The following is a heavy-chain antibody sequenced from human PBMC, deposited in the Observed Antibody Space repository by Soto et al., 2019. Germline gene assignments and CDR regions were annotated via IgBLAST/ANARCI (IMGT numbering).Heavy chain of an antibody. J-gene: IGHJ4*01. D-gene: IGHD4-17*01. V-gene: IGHV1-69*02. Sequence: QVQLVQSGAEVKKTGSSVKVSCKASGGTFSSYTISWVRQAPGQGLEWMGRIIPMFGIANYAQKFQGRVTITADKATSTAYMELSSLRSEDTAVYYCARGYGDSHDYWGHGPLVIVSS. CDR1: GGTFSSYT. CDR3: ARGYGDSHDY. CDR2: IIPMFGIA.